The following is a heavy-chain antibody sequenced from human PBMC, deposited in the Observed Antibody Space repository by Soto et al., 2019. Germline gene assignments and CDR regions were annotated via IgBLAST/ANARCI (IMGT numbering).Heavy chain of an antibody. CDR3: ARSLSTIGARPDY. V-gene: IGHV1-2*02. Sequence: QVQLVQSGAEVKKPGASVKVSCKASGYTFTGYYLHWVRQAHGQGLEYMGWINPNTGGTKYTQKFQGRVTMTRDTSTSTAYMELSSLSSDDTAVFYCARSLSTIGARPDYWGQGTLVTVSS. D-gene: IGHD6-6*01. CDR2: INPNTGGT. J-gene: IGHJ4*02. CDR1: GYTFTGYY.